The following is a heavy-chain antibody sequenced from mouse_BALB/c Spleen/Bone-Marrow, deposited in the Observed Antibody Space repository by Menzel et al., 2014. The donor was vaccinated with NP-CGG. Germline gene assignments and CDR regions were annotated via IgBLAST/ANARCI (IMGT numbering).Heavy chain of an antibody. D-gene: IGHD4-1*01. CDR1: GFTFSNYW. CDR2: IRLKSNNYAT. J-gene: IGHJ2*01. V-gene: IGHV6-6*02. CDR3: TRVNWPFDY. Sequence: EVQLVESGGGLVQPGGSMKLSCVASGFTFSNYWMNWVRQSPEKGLEWVAEIRLKSNNYATHYAESVKGRFTISRDDSKSSVYLQMNNLRAEDTGIYYCTRVNWPFDYWGQGTTLTVSS.